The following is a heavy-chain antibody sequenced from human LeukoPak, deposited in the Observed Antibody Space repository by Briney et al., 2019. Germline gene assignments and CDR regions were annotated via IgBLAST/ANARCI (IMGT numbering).Heavy chain of an antibody. D-gene: IGHD3-22*01. J-gene: IGHJ3*02. CDR3: AREVEYYDSSGYRPHAFDI. Sequence: SETLSLTCTVSGGSIISSNHYWGWTRQPPGKGLEWFGSISYSGGTAYNPSLRSRVTISVDTSKNQFSLKVNSVTAADTAVYYCAREVEYYDSSGYRPHAFDIWGQGTLVTASS. V-gene: IGHV4-39*02. CDR2: ISYSGGT. CDR1: GGSIISSNHY.